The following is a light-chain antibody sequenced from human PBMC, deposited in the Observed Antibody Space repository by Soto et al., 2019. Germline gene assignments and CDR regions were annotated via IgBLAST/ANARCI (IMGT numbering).Light chain of an antibody. CDR2: DTS. CDR1: QSVSIH. V-gene: IGKV3-11*01. Sequence: EIVLTQSPATLSLSPGERATLSCRASQSVSIHLAWYQQKGGQAPRLLIYDTSNRATGIPARFSGSGSGTDFTLTISSLETEDSAVYYCQQHISWPLTFGGGTKVDIK. J-gene: IGKJ4*01. CDR3: QQHISWPLT.